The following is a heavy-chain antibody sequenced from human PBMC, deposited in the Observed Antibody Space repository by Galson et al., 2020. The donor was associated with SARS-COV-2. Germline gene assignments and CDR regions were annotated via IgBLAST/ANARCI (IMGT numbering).Heavy chain of an antibody. Sequence: ASVKVSCKVSGYTLTELSMHWVRQAPGKGREWMGGFDTEDGKTNYAQKFQGRVTMTEDTSTDTTYMELSSLRSEDTSVYYCASASLFNYDSSGYQNWFDSWGQGTLVTVSS. CDR2: FDTEDGKT. CDR1: GYTLTELS. CDR3: ASASLFNYDSSGYQNWFDS. J-gene: IGHJ5*01. V-gene: IGHV1-24*01. D-gene: IGHD3-22*01.